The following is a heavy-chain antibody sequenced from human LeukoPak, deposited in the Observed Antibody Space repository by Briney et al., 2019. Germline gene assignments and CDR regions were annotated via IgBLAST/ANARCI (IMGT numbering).Heavy chain of an antibody. CDR3: ARESPTLYYDFWSGYPAPPDY. CDR2: INGGGGST. V-gene: IGHV3-23*01. D-gene: IGHD3-3*01. Sequence: GGSLRLSCAASGFTFSSYAMSWVRQAPGKGLDWVSSINGGGGSTYYADSVKGRFTISRDNSKNTLYLQMNSPRAEDTAVYYCARESPTLYYDFWSGYPAPPDYWGQGTLVTVSS. CDR1: GFTFSSYA. J-gene: IGHJ4*02.